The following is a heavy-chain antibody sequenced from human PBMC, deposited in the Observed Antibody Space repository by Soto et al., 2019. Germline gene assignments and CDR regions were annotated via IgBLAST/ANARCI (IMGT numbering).Heavy chain of an antibody. D-gene: IGHD3-9*01. Sequence: ASVKVSCKASGYTFTSYDINWVRQATGQGLEWMGWMNPNSGNTGYAQKFQGRVTMTRDTSISTAYMELSSLRSEDTAVYYCARGSYYDILTAMDVWGQGTTVTVSS. CDR3: ARGSYYDILTAMDV. V-gene: IGHV1-8*01. CDR2: MNPNSGNT. J-gene: IGHJ6*02. CDR1: GYTFTSYD.